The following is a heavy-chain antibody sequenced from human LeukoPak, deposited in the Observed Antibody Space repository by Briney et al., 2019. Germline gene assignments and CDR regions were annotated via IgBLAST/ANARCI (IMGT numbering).Heavy chain of an antibody. D-gene: IGHD6-13*01. V-gene: IGHV1-46*01. CDR1: GYSFTNYY. CDR3: ARVRVGIAAAPGAFDI. Sequence: ASVKVSCKASGYSFTNYYMHWVRQAPGQGLEWMGIINPSGGSTSYAQKFQGRVTMTRDTSTSTVYMELSSLRPEDTAVYYCARVRVGIAAAPGAFDIWGQGTMVTVSS. CDR2: INPSGGST. J-gene: IGHJ3*02.